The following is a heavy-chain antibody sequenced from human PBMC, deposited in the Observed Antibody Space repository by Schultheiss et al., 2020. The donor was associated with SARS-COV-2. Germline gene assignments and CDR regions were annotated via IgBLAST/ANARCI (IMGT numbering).Heavy chain of an antibody. CDR1: GFTFSSYW. J-gene: IGHJ4*02. D-gene: IGHD2-2*01. CDR3: ARTKVVPAARADY. V-gene: IGHV3-7*03. Sequence: GESLKISCAASGFTFSSYWMSWVRQAPGKGLEWVANIKQDGSEKYYVDSVKGRFTISRDNAKNSLYLQMNSLRAEDTAVYYCARTKVVPAARADYWGQGTLVTVSS. CDR2: IKQDGSEK.